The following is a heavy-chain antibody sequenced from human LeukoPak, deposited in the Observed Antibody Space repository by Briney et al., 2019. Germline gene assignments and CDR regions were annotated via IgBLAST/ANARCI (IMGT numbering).Heavy chain of an antibody. CDR2: ISGGGDYI. V-gene: IGHV3-23*01. CDR1: GLSFSNYA. CDR3: AKGYSYGYDYFDY. Sequence: GGSLRLSCAASGLSFSNYAMSWVRQAPGKGLEWVSAISGGGDYIFYSDSVKGRFTTSRDNSKNTLYLQMNSLRAEDTAIYYCAKGYSYGYDYFDYWGQGTLVTVSS. J-gene: IGHJ4*02. D-gene: IGHD5-18*01.